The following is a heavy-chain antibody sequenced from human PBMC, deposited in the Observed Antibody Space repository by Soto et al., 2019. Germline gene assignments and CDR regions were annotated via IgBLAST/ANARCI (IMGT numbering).Heavy chain of an antibody. CDR1: GGSISTYY. Sequence: QVQLQESGPGLVKPSETLSLTCTVSGGSISTYYWSWIRQPPGKGLEWIGYIYYRGNTNYNPSFKSLFIISLDTSKSHCFLTLSSVTAADTAIYYCAIHPGYYDVLTGYSTYYFDFRGQGALITVSS. CDR3: AIHPGYYDVLTGYSTYYFDF. D-gene: IGHD3-9*01. J-gene: IGHJ4*02. V-gene: IGHV4-59*08. CDR2: IYYRGNT.